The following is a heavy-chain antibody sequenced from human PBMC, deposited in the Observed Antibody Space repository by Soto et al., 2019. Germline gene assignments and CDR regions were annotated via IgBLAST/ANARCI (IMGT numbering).Heavy chain of an antibody. J-gene: IGHJ6*02. CDR2: INPNSGGT. D-gene: IGHD2-2*01. CDR3: ARLHRVVPAAGAYGMDV. V-gene: IGHV1-2*02. Sequence: GASVKVSCKASGYTFTGYYMHWVRQAPGQGLEWMGWINPNSGGTNYAQKFQGRVTMTRDTSISTAYMELSRLRSDDTAVYYCARLHRVVPAAGAYGMDVWGQGTTVTVSS. CDR1: GYTFTGYY.